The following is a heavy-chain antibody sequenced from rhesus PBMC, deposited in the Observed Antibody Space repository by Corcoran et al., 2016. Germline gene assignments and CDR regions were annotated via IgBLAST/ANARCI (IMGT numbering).Heavy chain of an antibody. CDR2: IYGSGSST. J-gene: IGHJ4*01. Sequence: QLQLQESGPGLVKPSETLSVTCAVSGGSISSSYWSWIRQAPGKRLEWIGYIYGSGSSTNYNPSLQSRVPLSVDTSKNQLSLKLSSVTAADTAVYYCASYSGSWNGNYFDYWGQGVLVTVSS. CDR3: ASYSGSWNGNYFDY. V-gene: IGHV4-169*02. D-gene: IGHD6-25*01. CDR1: GGSISSSY.